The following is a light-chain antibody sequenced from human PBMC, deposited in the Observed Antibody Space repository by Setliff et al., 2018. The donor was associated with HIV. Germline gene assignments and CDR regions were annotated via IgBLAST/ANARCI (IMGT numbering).Light chain of an antibody. J-gene: IGLJ3*02. V-gene: IGLV1-44*01. CDR1: SSNIGNNA. CDR3: ASWDDGLDGWV. Sequence: QSALTQPPSASGTPGQRVSISCSGSSSNIGNNAANWYQQVPGTAPKLLIFSDSHRPSGVPDRFSGSKSGTSASLAISGLQSGGEADYYCASWDDGLDGWVFGGGTKVTVL. CDR2: SDS.